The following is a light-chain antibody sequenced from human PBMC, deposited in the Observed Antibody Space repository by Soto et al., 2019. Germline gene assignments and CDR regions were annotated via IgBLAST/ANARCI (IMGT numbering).Light chain of an antibody. Sequence: EIVLTQSPGTLSLSPGERATLSCRASQSVTSDYLAWYQQKPGQAPWLLIHRASSRATGIPDRFSGSGSGTDFTLTISRLEPEDFAVYYCQQYGRPFGQGTKVEIK. J-gene: IGKJ1*01. CDR1: QSVTSDY. CDR2: RAS. CDR3: QQYGRP. V-gene: IGKV3-20*01.